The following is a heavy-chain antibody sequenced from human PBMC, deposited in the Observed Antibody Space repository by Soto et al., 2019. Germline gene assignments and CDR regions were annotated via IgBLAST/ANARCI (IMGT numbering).Heavy chain of an antibody. Sequence: ASVKVSCKASGYTFTGYYMHWVRQAPGQGLEWMGWINPNSGGTNYAQKFQGRVTMTTDTSTSTAYMELRRLRSDDTAVYYCAREIPYSSGYRTIDYWGQGTLVTVSS. D-gene: IGHD6-19*01. CDR2: INPNSGGT. J-gene: IGHJ4*02. V-gene: IGHV1-2*02. CDR3: AREIPYSSGYRTIDY. CDR1: GYTFTGYY.